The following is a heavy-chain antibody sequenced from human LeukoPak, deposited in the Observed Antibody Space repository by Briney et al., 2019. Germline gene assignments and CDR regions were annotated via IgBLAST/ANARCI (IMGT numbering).Heavy chain of an antibody. CDR3: VKVAKYYYGSETYYFFEH. CDR1: GFTFSSRDW. V-gene: IGHV3-7*01. CDR2: IKQDGSEK. D-gene: IGHD3-10*01. Sequence: GGSLRLSCVASGFTFSSRDWMTWVRQAPGKGLEWVANIKQDGSEKNYVDSVKGRFTISRDNARNSVDLQMNSLRVEDTAIYYCVKVAKYYYGSETYYFFEHWGQGTPVTASS. J-gene: IGHJ4*02.